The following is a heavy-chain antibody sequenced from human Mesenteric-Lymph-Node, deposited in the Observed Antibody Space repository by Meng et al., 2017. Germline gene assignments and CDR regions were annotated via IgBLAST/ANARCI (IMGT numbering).Heavy chain of an antibody. CDR2: IKQDGTEK. CDR3: ARALGIDAFDV. J-gene: IGHJ3*01. CDR1: GFTFSSYW. D-gene: IGHD7-27*01. V-gene: IGHV3-7*01. Sequence: GGSLRLSCAASGFTFSSYWMSWVRQAPGKGLEWVANIKQDGTEKYYVDSVKGRFTISRDNAKNSLYLQMNSLRAEDTAVYYCARALGIDAFDVWGQGTMVTVSS.